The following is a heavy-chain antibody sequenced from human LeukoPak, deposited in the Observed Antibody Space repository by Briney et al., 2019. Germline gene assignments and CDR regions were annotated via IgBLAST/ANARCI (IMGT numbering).Heavy chain of an antibody. Sequence: SETLSLTCTVSGGSISSSSYYWGWIRQPPGKGLEWIGSIYYSGSTYYNPSLKSRVTISVDTSKNQFSLKLSSVTAADTAVYYCARHSSGYSSSWYEWFDPWGQGTLVTVSS. CDR1: GGSISSSSYY. CDR3: ARHSSGYSSSWYEWFDP. CDR2: IYYSGST. J-gene: IGHJ5*02. D-gene: IGHD6-13*01. V-gene: IGHV4-39*01.